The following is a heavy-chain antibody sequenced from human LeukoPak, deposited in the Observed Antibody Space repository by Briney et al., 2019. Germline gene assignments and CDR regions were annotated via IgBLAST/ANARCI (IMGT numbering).Heavy chain of an antibody. Sequence: SETLSLTCAVYIDSFSNYHWNWIRQTPAKGMEGIGAVNESGGTNISPSLRSRVILSVDTSKNQFSLKLISVTVADTAIYYCARRLLWFGTKRGYFDYWGQGTLVTVSS. J-gene: IGHJ4*02. CDR1: IDSFSNYH. CDR2: VNESGGT. V-gene: IGHV4-34*01. CDR3: ARRLLWFGTKRGYFDY. D-gene: IGHD3-10*01.